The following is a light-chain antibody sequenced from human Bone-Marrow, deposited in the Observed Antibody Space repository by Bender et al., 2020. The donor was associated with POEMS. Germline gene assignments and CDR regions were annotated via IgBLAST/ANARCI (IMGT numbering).Light chain of an antibody. J-gene: IGLJ2*01. Sequence: LTQPPSVSVSPGQTATITCSGDRLGDKYTSWYQQKPGQSPVLVIYQDGKRPSGIPERFSASNSGTTATLTISGTQAVDEADYYCQTWTSSVVVFGGGTKLTVL. V-gene: IGLV3-1*01. CDR1: RLGDKY. CDR3: QTWTSSVVV. CDR2: QDG.